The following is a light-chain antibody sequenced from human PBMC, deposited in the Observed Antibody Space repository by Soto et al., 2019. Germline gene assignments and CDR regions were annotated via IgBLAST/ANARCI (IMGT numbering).Light chain of an antibody. Sequence: QSVLTQPASVSGSPGQSITISCTGISADVSSSNFVSWYQHRPGKAPSLILYDVSHRPSGVSNRFSGSKAGDTASLTIPGLQLEDEADYYCTSYRRGPLYVFGTGTKVTVL. CDR2: DVS. CDR1: SADVSSSNF. V-gene: IGLV2-14*03. CDR3: TSYRRGPLYV. J-gene: IGLJ1*01.